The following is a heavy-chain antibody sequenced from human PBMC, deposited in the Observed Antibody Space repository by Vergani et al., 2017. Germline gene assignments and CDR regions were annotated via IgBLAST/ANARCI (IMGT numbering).Heavy chain of an antibody. CDR3: ASGKYYSDSTSHFRWRYFDV. D-gene: IGHD3-16*01. Sequence: QMQLQESGPGLVKASETLSLTCTVSGDSIISRSYYWGWIRQPPGKGLEWIGSIYNSGNGDSSSSLKSRVTISADTSKNQFSLRLTSVTAAATAVYYCASGKYYSDSTSHFRWRYFDVWGRGTLVTVPS. CDR1: GDSIISRSYY. J-gene: IGHJ2*01. CDR2: IYNSGNG. V-gene: IGHV4-39*01.